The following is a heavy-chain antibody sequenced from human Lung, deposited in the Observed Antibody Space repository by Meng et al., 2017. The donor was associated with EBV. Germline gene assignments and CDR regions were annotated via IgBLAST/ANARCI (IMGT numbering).Heavy chain of an antibody. J-gene: IGHJ4*02. V-gene: IGHV4-34*01. Sequence: QVQLQRGGAGLLKPSETLSPTCAVYGGSFSGYYWSWIRQPPGKGLEWIGEINHSGSTNYNPSLKSRVTISVDTSKNQFSLKLSSVTAADTAVYYCARALFDYYDSSGYYDYWGQGTLVTVSS. D-gene: IGHD3-22*01. CDR3: ARALFDYYDSSGYYDY. CDR2: INHSGST. CDR1: GGSFSGYY.